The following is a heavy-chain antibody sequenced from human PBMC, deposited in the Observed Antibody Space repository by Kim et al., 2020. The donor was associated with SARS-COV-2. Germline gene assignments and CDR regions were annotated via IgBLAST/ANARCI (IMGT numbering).Heavy chain of an antibody. J-gene: IGHJ4*02. CDR1: GYTFTSYY. Sequence: ASVKVSCKASGYTFTSYYIHWVRQARGQGLEWMGIINPSGGSTTYAQKFQGRVTMTRDTATSTVYMEVSSLRSEDTAIYYCARGRTVTKDIDYWGQGTLVTVSS. CDR2: INPSGGST. D-gene: IGHD4-17*01. CDR3: ARGRTVTKDIDY. V-gene: IGHV1-46*01.